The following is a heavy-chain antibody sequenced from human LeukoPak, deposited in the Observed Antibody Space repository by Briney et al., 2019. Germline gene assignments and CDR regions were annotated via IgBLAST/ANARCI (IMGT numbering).Heavy chain of an antibody. CDR1: GFTFSSYA. CDR3: ARDVSPGGDQDY. D-gene: IGHD2-21*01. J-gene: IGHJ4*02. CDR2: ISYDGSNK. Sequence: PGGSLRLSCAASGFTFSSYAMHWVRQAPGKGLEWVAVISYDGSNKYYADSVKGRFTISRDNSKNTLYLQMNSLRAEDTAVYYCARDVSPGGDQDYWGQGTLVTVSS. V-gene: IGHV3-30-3*01.